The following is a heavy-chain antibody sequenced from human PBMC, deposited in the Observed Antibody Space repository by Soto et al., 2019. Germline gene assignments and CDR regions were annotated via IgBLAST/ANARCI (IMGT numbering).Heavy chain of an antibody. CDR3: ARAGGSGSYWYYYGMDV. Sequence: PSETLSLTCTVSGGSISSYYWSWIRQPPGKGLEWIGYIYYSGSTNYNPSLKSRVTISVDTSKNQFSLKLSSVTAADTAVYYCARAGGSGSYWYYYGMDVWGQVNTVT. D-gene: IGHD3-10*01. V-gene: IGHV4-59*01. J-gene: IGHJ6*02. CDR2: IYYSGST. CDR1: GGSISSYY.